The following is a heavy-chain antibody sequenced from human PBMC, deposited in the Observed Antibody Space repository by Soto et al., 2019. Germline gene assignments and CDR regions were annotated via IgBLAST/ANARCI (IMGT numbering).Heavy chain of an antibody. CDR2: INHSGST. CDR3: ARGSQPLLWFGELRRTWFDP. Sequence: SETLSLTCAVYGGSFSGYYWSWIRQPPGKGLEWIGEINHSGSTNYNPSLKSRVTISVDTSKNQFSLKLSSVTAADTAVYYCARGSQPLLWFGELRRTWFDPWGQGTLVTVSS. J-gene: IGHJ5*01. V-gene: IGHV4-34*01. D-gene: IGHD3-10*01. CDR1: GGSFSGYY.